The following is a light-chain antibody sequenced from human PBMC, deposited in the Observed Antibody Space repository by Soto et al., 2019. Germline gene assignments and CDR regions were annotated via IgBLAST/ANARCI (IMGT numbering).Light chain of an antibody. CDR2: DAS. CDR3: QQANSFPLT. V-gene: IGKV3-11*01. Sequence: EIVLTQSPATLSLSLGERATLSCRASQSIGSYLAWYQHKLGQPPRLLIYDASNRATGIPVRFSGSGSGTDFTLTISSLQPEDFATYYCQQANSFPLTFGGGTKVDIK. J-gene: IGKJ4*01. CDR1: QSIGSY.